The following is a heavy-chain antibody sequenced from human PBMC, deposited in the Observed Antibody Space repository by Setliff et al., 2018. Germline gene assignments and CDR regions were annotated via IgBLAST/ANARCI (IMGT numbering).Heavy chain of an antibody. D-gene: IGHD1-26*01. J-gene: IGHJ3*01. V-gene: IGHV4-30-4*08. CDR3: AREVGTSTSSDAFDV. Sequence: SETLSLTCTVSGDSISSGDYFWSWIRQPPGKGLEWIAYIYHSGSAYYNPSLKSRVTMSVDTSKNQCALHLTSVTAADTAVYYCAREVGTSTSSDAFDVWGQGMMGT. CDR1: GDSISSGDYF. CDR2: IYHSGSA.